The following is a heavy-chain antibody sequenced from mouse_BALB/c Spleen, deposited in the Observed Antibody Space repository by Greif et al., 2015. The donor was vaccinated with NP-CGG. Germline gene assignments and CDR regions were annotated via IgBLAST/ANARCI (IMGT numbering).Heavy chain of an antibody. Sequence: EVQLQESGPGLVKPSQSLSLTCSVTGYSITSGYYWNWIRQFPGNKLEWMGYISYDGSNNYNPSLKNRISITRDTSKNQLFLKLNSVTTEDTATYYCARDPYGNYLYYAMDYWGQGTSVTVSS. J-gene: IGHJ4*01. V-gene: IGHV3-6*02. CDR2: ISYDGSN. CDR1: GYSITSGYY. CDR3: ARDPYGNYLYYAMDY. D-gene: IGHD2-1*01.